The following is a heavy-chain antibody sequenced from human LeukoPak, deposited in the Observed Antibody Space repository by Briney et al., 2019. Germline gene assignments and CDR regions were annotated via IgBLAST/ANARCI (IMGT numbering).Heavy chain of an antibody. CDR2: INKDGRQT. CDR1: GFTFSTSW. D-gene: IGHD6-13*01. J-gene: IGHJ4*02. CDR3: ATSLDAPGNY. V-gene: IGHV3-7*01. Sequence: PGGSLRLSCVVSGFTFSTSWMAWVRQAPGKGLEWLANINKDGRQTYYVDSVKGRFTISRDNAENSLHLQMNNLRAEDTAVYYCATSLDAPGNYWGQGSLVNVAS.